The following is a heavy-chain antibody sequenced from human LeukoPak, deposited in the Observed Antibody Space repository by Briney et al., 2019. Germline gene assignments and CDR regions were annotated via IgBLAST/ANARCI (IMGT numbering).Heavy chain of an antibody. CDR1: GFTFSHYG. J-gene: IGHJ4*02. Sequence: GGSLRLSCAASGFTFSHYGMNWVRQAPGKGLEWVSGLTANSRSAYYADSVKGRFTISRDNSENMVYLQMNSLRAEDTAMYYCARDAGYGYDRFDYWGQGTQVTVSS. D-gene: IGHD5-18*01. CDR3: ARDAGYGYDRFDY. CDR2: LTANSRSA. V-gene: IGHV3-23*01.